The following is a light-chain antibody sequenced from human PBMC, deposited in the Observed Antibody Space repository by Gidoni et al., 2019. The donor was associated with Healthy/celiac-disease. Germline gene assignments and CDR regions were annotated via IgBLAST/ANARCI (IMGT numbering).Light chain of an antibody. CDR2: AAS. CDR1: QSISSY. CDR3: QPSYSTPLT. Sequence: DIQMTQSPSSLSASVGDRVTIPCRASQSISSYLNWYQQKPGKAPKLLIYAASSLQSGVPSRFSGSGSGTDFTLTISSLQPEDFATYYCQPSYSTPLTFGGGTKVEI. J-gene: IGKJ4*01. V-gene: IGKV1-39*01.